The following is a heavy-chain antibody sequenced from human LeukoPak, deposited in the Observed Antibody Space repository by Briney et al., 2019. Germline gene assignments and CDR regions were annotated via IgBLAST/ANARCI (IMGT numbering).Heavy chain of an antibody. D-gene: IGHD2-2*01. CDR2: ISGSGGST. CDR1: GFTLSSYA. J-gene: IGHJ6*02. CDR3: ARDRGRPPRNPIVVVPAALSHGMDV. Sequence: GGSLRLSCAASGFTLSSYAMSWVRQAPGKGLEWVSAISGSGGSTYYADSVKGRFTISRDNSKNTLYLQMNSLRAEDTAVYYCARDRGRPPRNPIVVVPAALSHGMDVWGQGTTVTVSS. V-gene: IGHV3-23*01.